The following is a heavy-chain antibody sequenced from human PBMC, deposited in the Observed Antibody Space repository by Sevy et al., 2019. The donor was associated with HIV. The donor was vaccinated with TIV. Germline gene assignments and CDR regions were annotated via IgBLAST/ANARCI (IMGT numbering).Heavy chain of an antibody. D-gene: IGHD3-22*01. CDR1: GYTFTSYG. V-gene: IGHV1-18*01. J-gene: IGHJ4*02. CDR3: ASDIGGYYDSSGYYPTDY. CDR2: ISAYNGNT. Sequence: ASVKVSCKASGYTFTSYGISWVRQAPGQGLEWMGWISAYNGNTNYAQKLQGRVTMTTDTSTSTAYMELRSLRSDDTVIYFCASDIGGYYDSSGYYPTDYWCKGPLVTVS.